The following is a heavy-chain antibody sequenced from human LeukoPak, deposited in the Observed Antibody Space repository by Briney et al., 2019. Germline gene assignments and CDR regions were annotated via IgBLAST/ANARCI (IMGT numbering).Heavy chain of an antibody. CDR2: ISAYNGNT. D-gene: IGHD6-19*01. V-gene: IGHV1-18*01. Sequence: ASVKVSCKASGYTFTSYGISWVRQAPRQGLEWMGWISAYNGNTNYAQKLQGRVTMTTDTSTSTAYMELRSLRSDDTAVYYCARDAWLVPEVGRYNYYYYMDVWGKGTTVTVSS. CDR3: ARDAWLVPEVGRYNYYYYMDV. J-gene: IGHJ6*03. CDR1: GYTFTSYG.